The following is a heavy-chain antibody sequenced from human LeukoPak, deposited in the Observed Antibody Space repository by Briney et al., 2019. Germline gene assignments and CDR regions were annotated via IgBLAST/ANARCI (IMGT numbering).Heavy chain of an antibody. J-gene: IGHJ4*02. V-gene: IGHV4-39*01. D-gene: IGHD6-19*01. Sequence: PSETLSLTCTVSGGTISSSSYYWGWIRQPPGKGLEWIGSIYYSGSTYYNPSLKSRVTISVDTSKNQFSLKLSSVTAADTAVYYCARRGSGWYYFDYWGKGSLVPVSS. CDR1: GGTISSSSYY. CDR2: IYYSGST. CDR3: ARRGSGWYYFDY.